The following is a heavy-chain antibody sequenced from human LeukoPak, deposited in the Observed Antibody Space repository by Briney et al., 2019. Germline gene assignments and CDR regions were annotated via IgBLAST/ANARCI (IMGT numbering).Heavy chain of an antibody. CDR3: ARAPTAYCLSTTCQPYFDY. D-gene: IGHD2-2*01. CDR1: GGSISTYY. Sequence: SETLSLTCTVSGGSISTYYWSWIRQPAGKGLEWIGRIYTGGSTNYNPFLKSRVTMSIETPKNQFSLKLTSVTAADTAVYYCARAPTAYCLSTTCQPYFDYWGQGTLVTVSS. V-gene: IGHV4-4*07. J-gene: IGHJ4*02. CDR2: IYTGGST.